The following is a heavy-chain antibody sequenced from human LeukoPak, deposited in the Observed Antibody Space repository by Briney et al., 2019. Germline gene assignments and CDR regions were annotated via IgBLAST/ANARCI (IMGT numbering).Heavy chain of an antibody. J-gene: IGHJ6*03. CDR2: IYYSGST. Sequence: SETLSLTCTVSGGSISSSSYYWGWIRQPPGKGLEWIGSIYYSGSTYYNPSLKSRVTISVDTSKNQFSLKLSSVTAADTAVYYCARQGSGYDILTGYPKGSYYYYMDVWGKGTTVTVSS. D-gene: IGHD3-9*01. CDR3: ARQGSGYDILTGYPKGSYYYYMDV. CDR1: GGSISSSSYY. V-gene: IGHV4-39*01.